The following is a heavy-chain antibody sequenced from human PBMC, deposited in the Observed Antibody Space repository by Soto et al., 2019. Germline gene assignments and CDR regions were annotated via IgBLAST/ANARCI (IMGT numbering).Heavy chain of an antibody. CDR2: IDLDDDR. Sequence: SGPRLVNHRQTLTLTCTLSGFSLSTCGVRVSCIRQLPGNALDWLSRIDLDDDRHYSTSLKTWLTGSKDTSKNQVVLTMTNSDPVFTAAYYYAGIGETIFYYCGHFTLVTVSS. D-gene: IGHD2-21*01. V-gene: IGHV2-70*04. CDR1: GFSLSTCGVR. J-gene: IGHJ1*01. CDR3: AGIGETIFYY.